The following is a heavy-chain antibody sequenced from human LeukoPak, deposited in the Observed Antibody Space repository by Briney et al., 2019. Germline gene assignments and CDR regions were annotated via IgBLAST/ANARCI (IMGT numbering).Heavy chain of an antibody. CDR1: GYTFTSYG. CDR2: ISAYNGNT. V-gene: IGHV1-18*01. D-gene: IGHD1-26*01. J-gene: IGHJ4*02. CDR3: AWTSGSYLSFDY. Sequence: ASVKVSCKPSGYTFTSYGISWVRQAPGQGLEWMGWISAYNGNTNYAQKPQGRVTMTTDTSTSTAYMELRSLRSDDTAVYYCAWTSGSYLSFDYWGQGTLVTVSS.